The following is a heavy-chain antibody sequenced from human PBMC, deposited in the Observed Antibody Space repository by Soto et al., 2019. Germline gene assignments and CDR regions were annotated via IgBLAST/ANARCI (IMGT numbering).Heavy chain of an antibody. CDR3: ARDSSGWYWFDP. CDR1: GGSFSGYY. CDR2: INHSGST. D-gene: IGHD6-19*01. V-gene: IGHV4-34*01. J-gene: IGHJ5*02. Sequence: SETLSLTCAVYGGSFSGYYWSWIRQPPGKGLEWIGEINHSGSTNYNPPLKSRVTISVDTSKNQFSLKLSSVTAADTAVYYCARDSSGWYWFDPWGQGTLVTVSS.